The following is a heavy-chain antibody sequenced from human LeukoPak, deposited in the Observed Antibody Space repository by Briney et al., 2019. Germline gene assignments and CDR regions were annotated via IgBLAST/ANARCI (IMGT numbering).Heavy chain of an antibody. CDR2: ISPNDGST. CDR3: ARDPCIISCYNWFEP. Sequence: ASVKVSCKASRYTFTGHHIHWLRQAPGQGLEWMGVISPNDGSTTNAQKFRGRVTMTRDTSTSTVYMELSSLRSEDTAVYYCARDPCIISCYNWFEPWGQGTLVTVSS. V-gene: IGHV1-46*01. CDR1: RYTFTGHH. J-gene: IGHJ5*02. D-gene: IGHD3-16*01.